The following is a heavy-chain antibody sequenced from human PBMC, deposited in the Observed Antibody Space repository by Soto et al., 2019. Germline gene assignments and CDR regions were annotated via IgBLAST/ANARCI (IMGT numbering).Heavy chain of an antibody. Sequence: QVRLQESGPGLVKPSQTLSLTCTVSGGSVSSGGFYWNWIRQHPGKGLEWIGYMYNDGRTEYNPSLKSRVSISVDTPKNQFSLKEMSATVADTAVHYCTREAGYWGQGILVTVSS. CDR1: GGSVSSGGFY. V-gene: IGHV4-31*03. CDR3: TREAGY. CDR2: MYNDGRT. J-gene: IGHJ4*02.